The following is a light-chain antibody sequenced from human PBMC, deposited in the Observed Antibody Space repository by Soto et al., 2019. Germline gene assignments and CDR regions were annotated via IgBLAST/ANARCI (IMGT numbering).Light chain of an antibody. V-gene: IGKV1-39*01. J-gene: IGKJ4*01. CDR3: QQSYGTPRT. CDR1: QSISSW. Sequence: DIQMTQSPSSLSASVGDRVTITFRASQSISSWLAWYQQKPGKAPKLLIYKASSLESGVPSRFSGSGSGTHFILTIRSLQPEDFATYFCQQSYGTPRTFGGGTKVDI. CDR2: KAS.